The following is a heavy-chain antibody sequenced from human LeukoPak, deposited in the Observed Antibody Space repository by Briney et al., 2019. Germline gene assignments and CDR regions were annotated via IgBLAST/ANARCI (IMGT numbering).Heavy chain of an antibody. CDR2: FDPEDGET. V-gene: IGHV1-24*01. J-gene: IGHJ5*02. CDR3: ARDWGYCSGGSCYSVTKNWFDP. Sequence: ASVKVSCKVSGYTLTELSMHWVRQAPGKGLEWMGGFDPEDGETIYAQKFQGRVTMTEDTSTDTAYMELSRLRSDDTAVYYCARDWGYCSGGSCYSVTKNWFDPWGQGTLVTVSS. CDR1: GYTLTELS. D-gene: IGHD2-15*01.